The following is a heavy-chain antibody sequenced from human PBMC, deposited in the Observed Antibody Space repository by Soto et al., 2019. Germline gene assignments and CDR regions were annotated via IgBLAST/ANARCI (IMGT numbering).Heavy chain of an antibody. J-gene: IGHJ1*01. Sequence: EVQLVESGGGLVKPGGSLRLSCAASGFTFSNSGMNWVRQAPGKGLEWVSYISSSSYIFYADSVKGRFTISRDNAKDALHLQSNSLRAEDTAVYYCARDLGAVTTLGFQNWGQGALVTVSS. CDR3: ARDLGAVTTLGFQN. D-gene: IGHD4-17*01. V-gene: IGHV3-21*01. CDR2: ISSSSYI. CDR1: GFTFSNSG.